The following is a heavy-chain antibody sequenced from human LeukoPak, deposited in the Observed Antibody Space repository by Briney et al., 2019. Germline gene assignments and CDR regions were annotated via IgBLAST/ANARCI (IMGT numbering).Heavy chain of an antibody. D-gene: IGHD6-19*01. CDR2: IYSGGST. CDR1: GFTVSSNY. Sequence: PGGSLRLSCAASGFTVSSNYMSWVRQAPGKGLEWVSVIYSGGSTYYADSVKGRFTISRDNSKNTLYLQMNSLRAEDTAVYYCASLAVAGLRYDAFDIWGQGTMVTVSS. CDR3: ASLAVAGLRYDAFDI. V-gene: IGHV3-53*05. J-gene: IGHJ3*02.